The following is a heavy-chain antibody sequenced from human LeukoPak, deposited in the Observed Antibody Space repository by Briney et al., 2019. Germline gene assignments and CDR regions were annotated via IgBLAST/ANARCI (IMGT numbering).Heavy chain of an antibody. Sequence: GESLKISCQGSGYSFTSYWICWVRQMPGRGLEWMGRIDPADSQTNYSPSFQGHVTISADKSISTVYLQWSTLKASDTAMYYSARQLTSGDCDYWGQGTLVTVSS. V-gene: IGHV5-10-1*01. D-gene: IGHD1-1*01. CDR2: IDPADSQT. CDR3: ARQLTSGDCDY. J-gene: IGHJ4*02. CDR1: GYSFTSYW.